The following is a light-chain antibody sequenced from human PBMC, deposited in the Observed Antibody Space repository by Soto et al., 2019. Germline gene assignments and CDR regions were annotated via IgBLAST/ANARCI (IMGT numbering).Light chain of an antibody. CDR1: QSISSW. V-gene: IGKV1-5*01. J-gene: IGKJ1*01. CDR2: DAS. Sequence: DIQMTQSPSTLSASVGDRVTMTCRAIQSISSWLAWYQQKPGKAPKLLIYDASSLESGVPSRFSGSGSGTEFTLTISSLQPDDFATYYCQQYNSYSFGQGTKVDI. CDR3: QQYNSYS.